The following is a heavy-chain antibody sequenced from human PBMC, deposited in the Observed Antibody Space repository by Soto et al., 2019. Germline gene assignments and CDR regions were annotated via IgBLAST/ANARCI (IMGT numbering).Heavy chain of an antibody. CDR1: GFTFSSYS. D-gene: IGHD2-21*01. J-gene: IGHJ3*02. CDR2: ISSSSSYI. Sequence: EVQLVESGGGLVKPGGSLRLSCAASGFTFSSYSMNWVRQAPGKGLEWVSSISSSSSYIYYADSEKGRFTISRDNAKNSLYLQMNSLRAEDTAVYYCAREVGGDDAFDIWGQGTMVTVSS. CDR3: AREVGGDDAFDI. V-gene: IGHV3-21*01.